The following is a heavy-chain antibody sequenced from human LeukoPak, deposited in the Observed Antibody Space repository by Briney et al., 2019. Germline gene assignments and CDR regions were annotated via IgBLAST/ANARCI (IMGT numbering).Heavy chain of an antibody. J-gene: IGHJ4*02. Sequence: GGSLRLSCAASGFTFRSDWMHWVRQPPGKGPEWISRISGDGSTTTYADSVKGRLTISRDNAKNTLYLQMSSLRAEDTAVYYCARDLAYGGDYWGQGTLVTVSS. CDR3: ARDLAYGGDY. V-gene: IGHV3-74*01. CDR2: ISGDGSTT. D-gene: IGHD4-17*01. CDR1: GFTFRSDW.